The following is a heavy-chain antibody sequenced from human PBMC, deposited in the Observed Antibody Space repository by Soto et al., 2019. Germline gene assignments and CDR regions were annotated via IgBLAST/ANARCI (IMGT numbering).Heavy chain of an antibody. CDR1: GYTFTSSG. CDR3: ARDRYSSSWYEYYYYYYGMDV. D-gene: IGHD6-13*01. J-gene: IGHJ6*02. CDR2: ISAYNGNT. V-gene: IGHV1-18*01. Sequence: GASVKVSCKASGYTFTSSGISWVRQAPGRGLEWMGWISAYNGNTNYAQKLQGRVTMTTDTSTSTAYMELRSLRSDDTAVYYCARDRYSSSWYEYYYYYYGMDVWGQGTTVTVSS.